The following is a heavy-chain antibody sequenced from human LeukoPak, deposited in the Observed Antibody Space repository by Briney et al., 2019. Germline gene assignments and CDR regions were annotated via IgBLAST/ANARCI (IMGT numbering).Heavy chain of an antibody. Sequence: NPSETLSLTCTVSGGSISSYYWSWIRQPPGKGLEWIGYIYTSGSTNYNPSLKSRVTISVDTSKNQFSLKLSSVTAADTAVYYCARHYPHDYGDYEAGYYFDYWGQGTLVTVSS. D-gene: IGHD4-17*01. CDR2: IYTSGST. V-gene: IGHV4-4*09. CDR3: ARHYPHDYGDYEAGYYFDY. J-gene: IGHJ4*02. CDR1: GGSISSYY.